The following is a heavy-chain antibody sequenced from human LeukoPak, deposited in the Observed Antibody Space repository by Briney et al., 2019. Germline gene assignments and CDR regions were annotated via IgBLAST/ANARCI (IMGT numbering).Heavy chain of an antibody. CDR1: GFSFSSYG. V-gene: IGHV3-9*01. CDR3: ARYSSSWTGLDY. D-gene: IGHD6-13*01. Sequence: GGSLRLSCAGSGFSFSSYGMHWVRQAPGKGLEWVSGISWNSGSIGYADSVKGRFTISRDNAKNSLYLQMNSLRAEDTALYYCARYSSSWTGLDYWGQGTLVTVSS. J-gene: IGHJ4*02. CDR2: ISWNSGSI.